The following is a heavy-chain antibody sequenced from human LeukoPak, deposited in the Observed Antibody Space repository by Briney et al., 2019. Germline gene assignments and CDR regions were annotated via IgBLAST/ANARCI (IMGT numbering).Heavy chain of an antibody. CDR3: AKPHFDD. Sequence: AGSLRLSCAASGFTFGSYGMHWVRQAPGKGLEWVAFIRYDGSNKYYADSVKGRFTISRDNSKNTLYLQMNSLRAGDTAVYYCAKPHFDDWGQGTLVTVSS. CDR2: IRYDGSNK. CDR1: GFTFGSYG. V-gene: IGHV3-30*02. J-gene: IGHJ4*02.